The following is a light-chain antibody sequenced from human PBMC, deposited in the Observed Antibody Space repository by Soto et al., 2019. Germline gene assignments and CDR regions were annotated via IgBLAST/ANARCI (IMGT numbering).Light chain of an antibody. CDR3: SSYTSSSTSYV. CDR2: DVS. Sequence: HSDLTKPASVSGLPGQSITISCTRTSSDVGGYNYVSWYQQHPGKAPKLMIYDVSNRPSGVSNRFSGSKSGNTASLTISGLQAEDEADYYCSSYTSSSTSYVFGTGTKVTVL. CDR1: SSDVGGYNY. V-gene: IGLV2-14*01. J-gene: IGLJ1*01.